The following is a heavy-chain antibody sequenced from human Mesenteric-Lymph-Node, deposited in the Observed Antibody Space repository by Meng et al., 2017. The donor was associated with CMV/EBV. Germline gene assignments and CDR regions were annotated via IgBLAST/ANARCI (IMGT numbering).Heavy chain of an antibody. V-gene: IGHV1-69*02. CDR1: GGTFSSYT. CDR2: ILPILGIA. CDR3: AGGIAAAGSRWFDP. D-gene: IGHD6-13*01. Sequence: QVQLVQSVAEVKKPGSSVKVSCKASGGTFSSYTISWVRQAPGQGLEWRGRILPILGIANYAQKFQGRVTITADKSTSTAYMELSSLRSEDTAVYCCAGGIAAAGSRWFDPWGQGTLVTVSS. J-gene: IGHJ5*02.